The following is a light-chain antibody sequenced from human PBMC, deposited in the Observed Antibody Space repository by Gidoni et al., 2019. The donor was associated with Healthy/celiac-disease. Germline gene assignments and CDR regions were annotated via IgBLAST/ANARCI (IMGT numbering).Light chain of an antibody. V-gene: IGKV3-11*01. J-gene: IGKJ4*01. CDR2: DAA. CDR1: QSVSSY. Sequence: EIVLIQAQATLSLSPGERATLTCRSSQSVSSYFARYQQKPGQAPSLLICDAATRATGIPARFSGSGSVPVFTLTISSLEPESFAVYYCQQRSNWPPLTCGGXTKVEIK. CDR3: QQRSNWPPLT.